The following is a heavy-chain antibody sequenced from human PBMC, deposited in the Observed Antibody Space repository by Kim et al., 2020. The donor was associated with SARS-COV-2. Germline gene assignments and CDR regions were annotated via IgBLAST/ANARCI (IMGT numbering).Heavy chain of an antibody. V-gene: IGHV3-15*01. CDR2: IKSKTDGGTT. CDR1: GFTFSNAW. CDR3: TTSTDDYGDYFDI. D-gene: IGHD4-17*01. Sequence: GGSLRLSCAASGFTFSNAWMSWVRQAPGKGLEWVGRIKSKTDGGTTDYAAPVKGRFTISRDDSKNTLYLQMNSLKTEDTAVYYCTTSTDDYGDYFDIWGQGTMVTVSS. J-gene: IGHJ3*02.